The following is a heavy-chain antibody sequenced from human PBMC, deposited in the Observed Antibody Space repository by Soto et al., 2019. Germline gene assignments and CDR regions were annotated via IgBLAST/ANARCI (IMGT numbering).Heavy chain of an antibody. D-gene: IGHD3-3*01. CDR2: ISGSSGST. J-gene: IGHJ4*02. V-gene: IGHV3-23*01. Sequence: PGGSLILSCAASGFTFSSYSMNWVRQAPGKGLEWVSAISGSSGSTYYADSVKGRFTISRDNSKNTLYLQMNSLRAEDTAVYYCAKVEPEDFWSGYEGGLGYWGQGTLVTVSS. CDR3: AKVEPEDFWSGYEGGLGY. CDR1: GFTFSSYS.